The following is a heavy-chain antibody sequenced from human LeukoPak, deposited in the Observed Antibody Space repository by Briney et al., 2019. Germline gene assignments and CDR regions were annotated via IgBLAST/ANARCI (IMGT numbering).Heavy chain of an antibody. J-gene: IGHJ4*02. V-gene: IGHV1-46*01. CDR3: ARGPSIAARPYYFDY. CDR2: INPSGGST. CDR1: GYTFTSYY. Sequence: VASVKVSCKASGYTFTSYYMRWVRQAPGQGLEWMGIINPSGGSTSHAQKFQGRVTMTRDTSTSTVYMELSSLRSEDTAVYYCARGPSIAARPYYFDYWGQGTLVTVSS. D-gene: IGHD6-6*01.